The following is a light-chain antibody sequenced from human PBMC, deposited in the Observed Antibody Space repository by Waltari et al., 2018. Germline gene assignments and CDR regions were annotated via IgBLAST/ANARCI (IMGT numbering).Light chain of an antibody. Sequence: DIVMTQSPDSLAVSLGERATINCKASQTISYSSNNKNYLAWYQKKPGHPTRLPVSWASSRDSGVPDRFSGSGSGTDFTLTISSLQVEDVAIYYCQRYYSVPLTFGQGTKVDIK. CDR3: QRYYSVPLT. V-gene: IGKV4-1*01. J-gene: IGKJ1*01. CDR1: QTISYSSNNKNY. CDR2: WAS.